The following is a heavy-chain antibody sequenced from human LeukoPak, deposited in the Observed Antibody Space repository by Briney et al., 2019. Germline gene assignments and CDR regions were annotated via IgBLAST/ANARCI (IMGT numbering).Heavy chain of an antibody. CDR1: GYTFTVYY. D-gene: IGHD3-10*01. Sequence: GASVKVSCKASGYTFTVYYIHWLRQAPGQSLEWMGWVIPNSGGTNYAQKFQGRVTMTRDTSISTAYMELSRLRSDDTAVYYCARDLVWSDGSGSYTYYYYYMDVWGKGTTVTISS. J-gene: IGHJ6*03. V-gene: IGHV1-2*02. CDR2: VIPNSGGT. CDR3: ARDLVWSDGSGSYTYYYYYMDV.